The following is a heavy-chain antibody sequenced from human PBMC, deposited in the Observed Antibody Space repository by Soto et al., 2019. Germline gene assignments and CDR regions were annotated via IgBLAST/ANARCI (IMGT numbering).Heavy chain of an antibody. CDR3: AGPGYSSQDY. CDR2: ISGGGGRT. Sequence: GGSLRLSCAASGFTFSSYAMSWVRQAPGKGLEWVSTISGGGGRTYYADSVKGRFSISRDNSKNTLYPQMNSLRAEDTALYYCAGPGYSSQDYWGQGALVTVSS. V-gene: IGHV3-23*01. D-gene: IGHD5-18*01. CDR1: GFTFSSYA. J-gene: IGHJ4*02.